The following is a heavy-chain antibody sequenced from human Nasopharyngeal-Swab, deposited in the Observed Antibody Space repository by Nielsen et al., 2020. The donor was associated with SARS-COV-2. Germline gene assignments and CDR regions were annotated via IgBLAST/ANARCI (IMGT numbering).Heavy chain of an antibody. D-gene: IGHD4-17*01. Sequence: WIRQPPGKGLEWVAFIAHDASNEYYGDSVKGRFSISRDSSKNTLYLQMDSLRDEDTAVYYCARDAPAHYGAFYWGRGTLVTVSS. CDR2: IAHDASNE. J-gene: IGHJ4*02. CDR3: ARDAPAHYGAFY. V-gene: IGHV3-30*03.